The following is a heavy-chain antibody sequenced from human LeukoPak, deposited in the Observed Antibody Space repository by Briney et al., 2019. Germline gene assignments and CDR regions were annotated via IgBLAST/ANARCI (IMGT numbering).Heavy chain of an antibody. CDR3: AKGSTMIVVVMFAFDY. D-gene: IGHD3-22*01. CDR2: ISYDGSNR. V-gene: IGHV3-30*18. CDR1: GFTFSSYG. J-gene: IGHJ4*02. Sequence: GGSLRLSCAASGFTFSSYGMHWVRQAPGKGLEWVAVISYDGSNRYYADSVKGRFTISRDNSKNTLYLQMNSLRAEDTAVYYCAKGSTMIVVVMFAFDYWGQGTLVTVSS.